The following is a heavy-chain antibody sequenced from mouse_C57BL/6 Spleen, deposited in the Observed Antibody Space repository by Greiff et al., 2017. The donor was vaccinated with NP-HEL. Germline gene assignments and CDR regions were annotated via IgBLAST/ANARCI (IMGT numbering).Heavy chain of an antibody. V-gene: IGHV1-63*01. CDR3: AGLNPPEYDGSSYGYFDV. CDR2: IYPGGGYT. J-gene: IGHJ1*03. Sequence: QVQLQQSGAELVRPGTSVKMSCKASGYTFTNYWIGWAKQSPGHGLEWIGDIYPGGGYTYYNEKFKGQATLTADKTSSTAYMQFSSLTSEDSAIYDCAGLNPPEYDGSSYGYFDVWGTGTTVTVSS. D-gene: IGHD1-1*01. CDR1: GYTFTNYW.